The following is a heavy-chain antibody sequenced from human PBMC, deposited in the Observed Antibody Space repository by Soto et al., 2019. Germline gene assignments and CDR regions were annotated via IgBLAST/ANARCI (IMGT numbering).Heavy chain of an antibody. D-gene: IGHD2-2*01. CDR1: GGSIIRYY. Sequence: SETLSLTCTVSGGSIIRYYWSWIRQPPGKGLEWIGYIYYSGSTNYNPSLKSRVTISVDTSKNQFSLKLSSVTAADTAVYYCAKSMPYGAYYYYGMDVWGQGTTVTVSS. CDR3: AKSMPYGAYYYYGMDV. J-gene: IGHJ6*02. CDR2: IYYSGST. V-gene: IGHV4-59*01.